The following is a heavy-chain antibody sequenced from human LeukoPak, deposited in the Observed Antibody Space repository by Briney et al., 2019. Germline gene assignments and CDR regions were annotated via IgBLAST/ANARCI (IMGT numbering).Heavy chain of an antibody. D-gene: IGHD4-11*01. CDR2: IIPIFGTA. CDR3: ATSRAFDYGNPHFDY. Sequence: PWASVKVSCKASGGTFSSYAISWVRQAPGQGLEWMGGIIPIFGTANYAQKFQGRVTITADESTSTAYMELSSLRSEDTAVYYCATSRAFDYGNPHFDYWGQGTLVTVSS. V-gene: IGHV1-69*13. CDR1: GGTFSSYA. J-gene: IGHJ4*02.